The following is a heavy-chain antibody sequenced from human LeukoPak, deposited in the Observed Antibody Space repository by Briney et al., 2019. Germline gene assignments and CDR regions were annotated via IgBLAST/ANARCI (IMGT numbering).Heavy chain of an antibody. CDR2: IKQDGSEK. J-gene: IGHJ4*02. Sequence: GGSLRLSCATSGFTFSNFWMSWVRQAPGKGLEWVANIKQDGSEKYYVDSVKGRFTISRDNAKNSLYLQMNSLRAEDTAVYYCANGDGFEYWGQGTLVTVSS. CDR1: GFTFSNFW. CDR3: ANGDGFEY. D-gene: IGHD5-24*01. V-gene: IGHV3-7*01.